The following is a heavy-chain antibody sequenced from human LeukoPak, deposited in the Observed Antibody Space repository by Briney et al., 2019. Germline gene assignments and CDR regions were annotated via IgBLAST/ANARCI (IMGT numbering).Heavy chain of an antibody. CDR2: ISAYNGNT. J-gene: IGHJ4*02. Sequence: ASVKVSCKASGYTFTSYGISWVRQAPGQGLEWMGWISAYNGNTNYAQKLQGRVTMTTDTSTSTAYIELRSLRSDDTAVYYCARDRAWYYGSGVDYWGQGTLVTVSS. CDR3: ARDRAWYYGSGVDY. CDR1: GYTFTSYG. V-gene: IGHV1-18*04. D-gene: IGHD3-10*01.